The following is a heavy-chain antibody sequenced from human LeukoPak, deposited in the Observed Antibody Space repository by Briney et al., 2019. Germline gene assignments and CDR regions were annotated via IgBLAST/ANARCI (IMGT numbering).Heavy chain of an antibody. CDR2: INAGNGYT. V-gene: IGHV1-3*01. CDR1: GYTFTSYA. D-gene: IGHD3-16*01. CDR3: ARDHPIGQNYYYGMDV. J-gene: IGHJ6*02. Sequence: ASVKVSCKASGYTFTSYAMHWVRQAPGQRLEWMGWINAGNGYTKSSQKFQGRVTMTRDTSASTAYMELSSLRFEDTAVYYCARDHPIGQNYYYGMDVWGQGTTVTVSS.